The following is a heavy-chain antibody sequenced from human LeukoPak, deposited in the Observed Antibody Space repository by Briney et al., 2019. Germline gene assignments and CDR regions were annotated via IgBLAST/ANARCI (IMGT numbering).Heavy chain of an antibody. J-gene: IGHJ4*02. CDR2: INTDGSST. V-gene: IGHV3-74*01. D-gene: IGHD1-26*01. CDR3: ATQASVGY. CDR1: GFTFSSYW. Sequence: PGGSLRLSCAASGFTFSSYWMQWVRQAPGKGLVWVSRINTDGSSTTYADSVEGRFTISRDNAKNTLYLQMNSLRAEDTAVYYCATQASVGYWGQGTLVTVSS.